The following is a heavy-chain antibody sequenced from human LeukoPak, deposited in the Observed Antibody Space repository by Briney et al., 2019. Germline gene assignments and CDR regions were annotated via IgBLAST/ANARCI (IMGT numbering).Heavy chain of an antibody. CDR1: GFTFNTYT. CDR2: ISNDGSRK. D-gene: IGHD2-21*01. Sequence: GGSLRLSCAASGFTFNTYTMHWVRQAPGKGLEWVAVISNDGSRKFYADSVKGRFTISRDNSKNTLYLQMNSLRAEDTAVYYCAKGVWQGSDYWGQGTLVTVSS. V-gene: IGHV3-30*04. J-gene: IGHJ4*02. CDR3: AKGVWQGSDY.